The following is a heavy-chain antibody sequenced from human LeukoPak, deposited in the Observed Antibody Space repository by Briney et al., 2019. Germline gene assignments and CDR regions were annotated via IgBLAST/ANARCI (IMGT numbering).Heavy chain of an antibody. CDR2: ISWNSGSI. J-gene: IGHJ4*02. CDR1: GFTFDDYA. Sequence: PGGSLRLSCAASGFTFDDYAMHWVRQAPGKGLEWVSGISWNSGSIGYADSVKGRFTISRDNAKNSLYLQMNSLRAEDMALYYCAKASCSSTSCYDFDYWGQGTLVTVSS. D-gene: IGHD2-2*01. V-gene: IGHV3-9*03. CDR3: AKASCSSTSCYDFDY.